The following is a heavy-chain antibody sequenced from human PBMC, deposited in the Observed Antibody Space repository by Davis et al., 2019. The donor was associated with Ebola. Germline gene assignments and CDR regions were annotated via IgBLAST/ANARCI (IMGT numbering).Heavy chain of an antibody. J-gene: IGHJ4*02. V-gene: IGHV1-18*01. D-gene: IGHD3-3*01. Sequence: ASVKVSCKASGYTFTSYGISWVRQAPGQGLEWMGWISAYNGNTNYAQKLQGRVTMTRDTSTSTVYMELSSLRSEDTAVYYCAREPIFGVVIRIDYWGQGTLVTVSS. CDR2: ISAYNGNT. CDR1: GYTFTSYG. CDR3: AREPIFGVVIRIDY.